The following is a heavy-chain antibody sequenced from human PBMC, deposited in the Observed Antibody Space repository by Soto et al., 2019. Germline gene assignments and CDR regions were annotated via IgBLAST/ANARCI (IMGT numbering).Heavy chain of an antibody. J-gene: IGHJ4*02. CDR2: ISGGGGSS. D-gene: IGHD2-21*02. V-gene: IGHV3-23*01. CDR1: GFTFSNYA. CDR3: AHNCGVDCHSVFFY. Sequence: EVQLLESGGGLVQPGGSLRLSCAASGFTFSNYAMSWVRQAPGKGLEWVSGISGGGGSSYYADSVKGRFTISRDNSKNTLYLQMNSLRAEDTAVDDCAHNCGVDCHSVFFYWGQGTVVIVSS.